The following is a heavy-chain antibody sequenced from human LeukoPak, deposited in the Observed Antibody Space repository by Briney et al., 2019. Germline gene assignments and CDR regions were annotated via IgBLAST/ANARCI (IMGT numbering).Heavy chain of an antibody. V-gene: IGHV3-30*04. CDR3: ARDAPPLGMDV. J-gene: IGHJ6*04. CDR2: ISNDGRTK. CDR1: GFTFSTYV. Sequence: GRSLRLSCAPSGFTFSTYVIHWVRQAPGKGLERVAVISNDGRTKYYADSVKGRFTVSRDNSKNTVYLQMNSLRAEDTAVYYCARDAPPLGMDVWGIGTTVTVSS.